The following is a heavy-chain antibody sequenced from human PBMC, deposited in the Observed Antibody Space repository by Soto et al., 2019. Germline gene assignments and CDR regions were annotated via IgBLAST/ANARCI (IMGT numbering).Heavy chain of an antibody. J-gene: IGHJ4*02. CDR1: GFTFSSYD. V-gene: IGHV3-13*01. CDR2: IGTAGDT. CDR3: ASAGRAGYNYDY. D-gene: IGHD5-12*01. Sequence: GGSLRLSCAASGFTFSSYDMHWVRQATGKGLEWVSAIGTAGDTYYPGSVKGRFTSSRENAKNSLYLQMNSMRAEDTAVYYCASAGRAGYNYDYWGQGTLVTVSS.